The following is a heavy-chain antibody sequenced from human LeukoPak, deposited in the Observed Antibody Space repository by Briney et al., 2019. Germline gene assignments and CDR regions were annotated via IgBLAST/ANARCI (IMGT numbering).Heavy chain of an antibody. CDR3: AKDPRWDLPHY. J-gene: IGHJ4*02. CDR2: INHNGEMI. D-gene: IGHD1-26*01. Sequence: GGSLRLSCAASGFTFSNYVMSWVRQAPGKGLEWVSYINHNGEMIFYPDFVKGRFTISRDNAKNSLYLQMNSLRDEDTAVYYCAKDPRWDLPHYWGQGTLVTVSS. V-gene: IGHV3-48*02. CDR1: GFTFSNYV.